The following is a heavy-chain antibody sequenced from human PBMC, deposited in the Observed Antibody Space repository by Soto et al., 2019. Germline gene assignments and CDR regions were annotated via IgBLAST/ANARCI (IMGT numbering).Heavy chain of an antibody. CDR2: ISKEGTFK. D-gene: IGHD4-17*01. CDR1: GFSFSDSN. CDR3: VKGSLPGDYERNFDS. V-gene: IGHV3-30*18. Sequence: QVQLVESGGGVVQPGRSLRLSCAASGFSFSDSNMHWVRKAPGKGLQWVARISKEGTFKYYADSVKGRFTISRDNSENILYLQINSLIAEDTAVYFCVKGSLPGDYERNFDSWGQGILVTVSS. J-gene: IGHJ4*01.